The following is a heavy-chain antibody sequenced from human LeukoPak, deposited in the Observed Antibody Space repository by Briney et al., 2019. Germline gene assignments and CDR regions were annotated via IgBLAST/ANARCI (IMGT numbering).Heavy chain of an antibody. CDR2: ISYDGSNK. Sequence: GRSLRLSCAASGFTFSSYAMHWVRQAPGKGLEWVAVISYDGSNKYYADSVKGRFTISRDNPKNTLFLQMNSLRLEDTAVYYCARDFRESDFLTGYTPDYWGQGTLVTVSS. CDR3: ARDFRESDFLTGYTPDY. J-gene: IGHJ4*02. CDR1: GFTFSSYA. V-gene: IGHV3-30-3*01. D-gene: IGHD3-9*01.